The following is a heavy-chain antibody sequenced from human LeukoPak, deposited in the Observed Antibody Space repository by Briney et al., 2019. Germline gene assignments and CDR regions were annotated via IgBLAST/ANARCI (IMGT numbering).Heavy chain of an antibody. V-gene: IGHV4-59*01. Sequence: SDTLSLTCTVSGGSISSYYWSWIRQPPGKGLEWIGYIYYSGSTNYNPSLKSRVTISVDTSKNKFSLKLSSVTAADTAVYYCARDPRGEGYFDYWGQGTLVTVSS. CDR3: ARDPRGEGYFDY. D-gene: IGHD3-10*01. CDR1: GGSISSYY. CDR2: IYYSGST. J-gene: IGHJ4*02.